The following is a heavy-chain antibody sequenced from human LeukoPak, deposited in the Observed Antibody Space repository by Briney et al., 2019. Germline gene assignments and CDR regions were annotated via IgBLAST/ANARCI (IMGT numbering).Heavy chain of an antibody. J-gene: IGHJ6*03. V-gene: IGHV4-34*01. CDR2: INHIGST. CDR3: ARSRPSYSGSWYVLAGSYMDV. Sequence: PSETLSLTCAVYGGSFSGYYWSWIRQPPGKGLEWIGEINHIGSTNYNPSLKSRVTISVDTSKNQFSLKLSSVTAADTAVYYCARSRPSYSGSWYVLAGSYMDVWGKGTTVTVSS. D-gene: IGHD6-13*01. CDR1: GGSFSGYY.